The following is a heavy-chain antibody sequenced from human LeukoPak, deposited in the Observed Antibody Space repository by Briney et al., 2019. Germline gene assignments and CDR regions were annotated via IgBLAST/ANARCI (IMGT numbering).Heavy chain of an antibody. CDR3: ARARGDPAFTIFGVVIMGYMDV. V-gene: IGHV3-48*04. J-gene: IGHJ6*03. CDR1: GFTFSSYS. CDR2: ISSSGSTI. D-gene: IGHD3-3*01. Sequence: GGSLRLSCTASGFTFSSYSMNWVRQAPGKGLEWVSYISSSGSTIYYADSVKGRFTISRDNAKNSLYLQMNSLRAEDTAVYYCARARGDPAFTIFGVVIMGYMDVWGKGTTVTASS.